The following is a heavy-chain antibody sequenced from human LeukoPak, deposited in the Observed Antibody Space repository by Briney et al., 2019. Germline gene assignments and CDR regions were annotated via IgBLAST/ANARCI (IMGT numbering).Heavy chain of an antibody. Sequence: APVTVSCKVSGYTLTELSMHWVRQAPGKGLEWMGGFDPEDGETIYAQKFQGRVTMTEDTSTDTAYMELSSLRSEDTAVYYCATGDFGVVGPYYDYYMDVWGKGTKVTVSS. CDR1: GYTLTELS. CDR3: ATGDFGVVGPYYDYYMDV. V-gene: IGHV1-24*01. J-gene: IGHJ6*03. D-gene: IGHD3-3*01. CDR2: FDPEDGET.